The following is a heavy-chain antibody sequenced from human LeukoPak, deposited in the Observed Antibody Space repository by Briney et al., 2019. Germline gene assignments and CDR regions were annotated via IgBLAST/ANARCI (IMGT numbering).Heavy chain of an antibody. D-gene: IGHD3-10*01. CDR1: GGTFSSYT. CDR3: ARGEEDQAFDP. CDR2: IIPILGIA. J-gene: IGHJ5*02. V-gene: IGHV1-69*02. Sequence: SVKVSCKASGGTFSSYTISWVRQAPGQGLEWMGRIIPILGIANYAQKFQGRVTITADKSTNTAYMELSSLRSEDTAVYYCARGEEDQAFDPWGQGTLVTVSS.